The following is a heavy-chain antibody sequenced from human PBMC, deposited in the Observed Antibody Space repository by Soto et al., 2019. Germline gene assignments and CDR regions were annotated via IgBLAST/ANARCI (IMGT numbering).Heavy chain of an antibody. D-gene: IGHD2-21*02. J-gene: IGHJ4*02. V-gene: IGHV3-30-3*01. Sequence: QAQLVESGGGVVQPGRSLRLSCAASGFTFSSYAMHWVRQAPGKGLEWVALISDDGSKKYYADSVKGQFTISRDNSKNTLYLQMNSLRTEDTAVYYCARVYNGGNSDYWGQGTLVTVSS. CDR2: ISDDGSKK. CDR3: ARVYNGGNSDY. CDR1: GFTFSSYA.